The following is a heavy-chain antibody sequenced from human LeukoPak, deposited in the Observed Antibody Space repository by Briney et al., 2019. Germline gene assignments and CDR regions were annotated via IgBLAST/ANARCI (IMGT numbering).Heavy chain of an antibody. V-gene: IGHV1-8*01. D-gene: IGHD6-13*01. CDR3: ARASTYSGSWYVGRYYFDY. CDR2: MNPNSGNT. J-gene: IGHJ4*02. CDR1: GYTFTSYD. Sequence: GASVKVSCKASGYTFTSYDINWVRQATGQGLEWMGWMNPNSGNTGYAQKFQGRVTMTRNTSISTAYMELSSLRSEDTAVYYCARASTYSGSWYVGRYYFDYWGQGTLVTVSS.